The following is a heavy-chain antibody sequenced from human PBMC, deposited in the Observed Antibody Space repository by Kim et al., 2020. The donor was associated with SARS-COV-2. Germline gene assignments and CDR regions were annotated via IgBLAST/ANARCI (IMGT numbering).Heavy chain of an antibody. D-gene: IGHD3-3*01. J-gene: IGHJ4*02. V-gene: IGHV1-24*01. CDR3: ATGPIFGVALFDY. Sequence: YAQKFQGRVTMTEDTSTDTAYMELSSLRSEDTAVYYCATGPIFGVALFDYWGQGTLVTVSS.